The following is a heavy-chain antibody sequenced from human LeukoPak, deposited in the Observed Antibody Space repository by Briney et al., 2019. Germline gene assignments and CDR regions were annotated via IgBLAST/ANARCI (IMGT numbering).Heavy chain of an antibody. CDR1: GGSISSHY. CDR2: FYLSGGT. Sequence: SETLSLTCTVSGGSISSHYWSWIRQPAGKGLEWIGRFYLSGGTKYNPSLESRVTISVDTSKNQFFLKLTSVTAGDTAVYYCARGEGYWGQGTLVTVSS. V-gene: IGHV4-4*07. CDR3: ARGEGY. J-gene: IGHJ4*02.